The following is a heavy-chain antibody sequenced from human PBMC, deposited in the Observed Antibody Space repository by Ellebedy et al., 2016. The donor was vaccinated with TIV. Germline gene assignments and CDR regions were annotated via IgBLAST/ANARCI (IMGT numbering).Heavy chain of an antibody. CDR1: GFSFKLYA. V-gene: IGHV3-33*01. Sequence: GESLKISXAASGFSFKLYAMAWVRQAPGKGLVWVAAMSYYADTVKGRFTISRDNSNNTLYLQMDRLRADDTAVYYCARTLAFGINSALGYWGQGTLVSVSS. D-gene: IGHD4-23*01. CDR2: MS. CDR3: ARTLAFGINSALGY. J-gene: IGHJ1*01.